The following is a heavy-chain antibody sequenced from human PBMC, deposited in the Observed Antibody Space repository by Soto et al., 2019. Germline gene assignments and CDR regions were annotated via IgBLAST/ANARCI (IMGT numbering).Heavy chain of an antibody. V-gene: IGHV4-59*01. CDR3: ARDRLAIRAFDP. Sequence: SETLSLTCTVSGGSISSYYWSWIRQPPGKGLEWIGYIYYSGSTNYNPSLKSRVTISVDTSKNQFSLKLSSVTAADTAVYYCARDRLAIRAFDPWGQGTLVTVSS. CDR1: GGSISSYY. D-gene: IGHD3-16*01. J-gene: IGHJ5*02. CDR2: IYYSGST.